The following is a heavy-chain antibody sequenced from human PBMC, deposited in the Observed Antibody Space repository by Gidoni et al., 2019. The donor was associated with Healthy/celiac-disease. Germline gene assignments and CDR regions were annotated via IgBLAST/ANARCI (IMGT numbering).Heavy chain of an antibody. CDR3: AREGDSSSSFYGMDV. J-gene: IGHJ6*02. V-gene: IGHV3-53*04. Sequence: EVQLVESGGGLVQPGGSRRLSCAGSGFTVSNNYMSWVRQAPGRGLEWVSVISTDGSTYSADSVTGRFTISRHNSKNTLYLHMNSLRAEDTAVYYCAREGDSSSSFYGMDVWGQGTTVTVSS. D-gene: IGHD6-6*01. CDR2: ISTDGST. CDR1: GFTVSNNY.